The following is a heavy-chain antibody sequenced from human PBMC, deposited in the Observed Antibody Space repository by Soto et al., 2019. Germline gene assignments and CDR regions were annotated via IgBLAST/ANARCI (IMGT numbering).Heavy chain of an antibody. V-gene: IGHV1-8*01. Sequence: ASVKVSCKASGYTFTSYDINWVRQATGQGLEWMGWMNPNSGNTGYAQKFQGRVTMTRNTSISTAYMELSSLRSEDTAVYYCARGRGQVYYYYMDVWGKGTTVTVSS. J-gene: IGHJ6*03. CDR3: ARGRGQVYYYYMDV. CDR1: GYTFTSYD. CDR2: MNPNSGNT.